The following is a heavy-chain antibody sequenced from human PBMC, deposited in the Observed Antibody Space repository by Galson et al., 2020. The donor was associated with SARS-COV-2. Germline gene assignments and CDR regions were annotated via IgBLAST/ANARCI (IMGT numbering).Heavy chain of an antibody. D-gene: IGHD2-2*02. J-gene: IGHJ4*02. CDR2: INHSGSP. V-gene: IGHV4-34*01. CDR1: GGSFSGYS. Sequence: SETLSLTCDVYGGSFSGYSWSWIRQPPGKGLDWIGDINHSGSPNYNPSLNSRLTISVDTSKNQFSLKLSSVTAADTAVYYCARGGADIVVVPAVIRPPEGGLDYYFDYWGQGTLVTVSS. CDR3: ARGGADIVVVPAVIRPPEGGLDYYFDY.